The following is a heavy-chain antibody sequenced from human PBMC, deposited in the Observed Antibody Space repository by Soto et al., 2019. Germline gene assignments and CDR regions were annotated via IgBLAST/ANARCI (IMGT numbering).Heavy chain of an antibody. CDR1: GSTIDDYA. CDR3: RKDLSRGGLES. Sequence: EVQVVESGGGLVQPGGSLTLSCVVSGSTIDDYAMHWVRQVPGKGLEWVSGIFWVGGGTGYADSVKGRFTISSDRAKNSLTLQMNSLRIEDTAVYYCRKDLSRGGLESWGQGNRGTVSS. D-gene: IGHD3-16*01. V-gene: IGHV3-9*01. CDR2: IFWVGGGT. J-gene: IGHJ4*02.